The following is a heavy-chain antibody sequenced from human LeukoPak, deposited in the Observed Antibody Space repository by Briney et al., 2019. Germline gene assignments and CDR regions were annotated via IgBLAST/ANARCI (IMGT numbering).Heavy chain of an antibody. J-gene: IGHJ5*02. Sequence: SETLSLTCAVSGYSISSGYYWGWIRQPPGKGLEWIGYIYYSGSTYYNPSLKSRVTISVDTSKNQFSLKLSSVTAADTAVYYCARDIAVAGTGNWFDPWGQGTLVTVSS. V-gene: IGHV4-38-2*02. D-gene: IGHD6-19*01. CDR1: GYSISSGYY. CDR3: ARDIAVAGTGNWFDP. CDR2: IYYSGST.